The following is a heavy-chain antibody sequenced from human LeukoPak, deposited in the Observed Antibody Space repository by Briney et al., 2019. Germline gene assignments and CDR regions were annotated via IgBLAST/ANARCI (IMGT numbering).Heavy chain of an antibody. D-gene: IGHD6-19*01. J-gene: IGHJ4*02. Sequence: GASVKVSCKASGYTFTGYYMHWVRQAPGQGLEWMGWINPNSGGTNYAQKFQGRVTMTRDTSISTAYMELSRLRSDDTAVYYCARERSGIAVAGNIPAFDYWGQGTLVTVSS. V-gene: IGHV1-2*02. CDR2: INPNSGGT. CDR3: ARERSGIAVAGNIPAFDY. CDR1: GYTFTGYY.